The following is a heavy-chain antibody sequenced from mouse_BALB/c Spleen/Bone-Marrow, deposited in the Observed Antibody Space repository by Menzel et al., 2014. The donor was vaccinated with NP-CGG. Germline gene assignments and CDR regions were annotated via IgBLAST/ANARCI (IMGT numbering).Heavy chain of an antibody. D-gene: IGHD2-1*01. Sequence: EVQRVESGGGLVQPGGSLKVSCAASGFTFNNYGMSWVRQTPDKRLELVATINRNGGSSYYPDSVKGRFTISRDNAKNPLYLQMSSLKSEDTAIYYCSRGNYGNYVDYFDYWGQGTTLTVSS. CDR2: INRNGGSS. V-gene: IGHV5-6-3*01. CDR3: SRGNYGNYVDYFDY. CDR1: GFTFNNYG. J-gene: IGHJ2*01.